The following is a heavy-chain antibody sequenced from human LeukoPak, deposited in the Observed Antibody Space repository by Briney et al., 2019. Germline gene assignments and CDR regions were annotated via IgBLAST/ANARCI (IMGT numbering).Heavy chain of an antibody. V-gene: IGHV1-8*01. CDR1: GYTFTSHG. CDR3: ARKGPANYYYYYMDV. CDR2: MNPNSGNT. J-gene: IGHJ6*03. Sequence: ASVKVSCKASGYTFTSHGINWVRQATGQGLEWMGWMNPNSGNTGYAQKFQGRVTMTRNTSISTAYMELSSLRSEDTAVYFCARKGPANYYYYYMDVWGKGTTVTVSS. D-gene: IGHD2-2*01.